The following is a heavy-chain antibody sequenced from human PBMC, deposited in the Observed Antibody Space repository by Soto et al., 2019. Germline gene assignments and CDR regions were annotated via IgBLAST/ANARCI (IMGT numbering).Heavy chain of an antibody. Sequence: SETLSLTCTVSGGSISSGGYYWSWIRQHPGKGLEWIGYMYYSGRTYYNPSLKSRVSISVDTSKNQFSLKLSSVTAADTAVYYCARDCSSTSCRPETYYYMDVWGKGTTVTVSS. CDR3: ARDCSSTSCRPETYYYMDV. CDR2: MYYSGRT. D-gene: IGHD2-2*01. V-gene: IGHV4-31*03. J-gene: IGHJ6*03. CDR1: GGSISSGGYY.